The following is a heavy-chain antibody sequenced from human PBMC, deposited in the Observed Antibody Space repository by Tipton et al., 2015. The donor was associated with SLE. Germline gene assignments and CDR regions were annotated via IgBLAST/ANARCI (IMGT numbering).Heavy chain of an antibody. CDR2: IYTSGST. Sequence: TLSLTCTVSGGSIRSYYWSWIRQPAGKGLEWIGRIYTSGSTNYNPSLKSRVTMSVDTSKNQFSPKLSSVTAADTAVYYCARDGDIVVVTAIHGYFDLWGRGTLVTVSS. CDR1: GGSIRSYY. CDR3: ARDGDIVVVTAIHGYFDL. D-gene: IGHD2-21*02. V-gene: IGHV4-4*07. J-gene: IGHJ2*01.